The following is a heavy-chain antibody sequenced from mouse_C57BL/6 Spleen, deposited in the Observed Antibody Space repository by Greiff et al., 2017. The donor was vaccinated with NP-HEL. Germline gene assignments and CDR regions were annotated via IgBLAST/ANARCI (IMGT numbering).Heavy chain of an antibody. CDR1: GFSLTSYG. J-gene: IGHJ1*03. V-gene: IGHV2-5*01. D-gene: IGHD2-3*01. Sequence: VQLQQSGPGLVQPSQSLSITCTVSGFSLTSYGVHWVRQSPGKGLEWLGVIWRGGSTDYNAAFMSRLSITKDNSKIQVFFKMNSLQADDTAIYYCAKNNDGYYDWYFDVWGTGTTVTVSS. CDR2: IWRGGST. CDR3: AKNNDGYYDWYFDV.